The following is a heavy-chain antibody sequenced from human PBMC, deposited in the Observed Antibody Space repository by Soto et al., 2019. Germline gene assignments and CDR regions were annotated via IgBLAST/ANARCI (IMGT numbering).Heavy chain of an antibody. V-gene: IGHV3-21*01. CDR3: VRERGLSSFYGMDV. Sequence: GGSLRLSCAASGFTLTSYTMNWVRQASGKELEWVSSITSSSSHIYYADSVKGRFTISRDNAGNSLYLQMNSLRAEGSAVYYCVRERGLSSFYGMDVWGQGTTVTVSS. J-gene: IGHJ6*02. CDR2: ITSSSSHI. D-gene: IGHD3-10*01. CDR1: GFTLTSYT.